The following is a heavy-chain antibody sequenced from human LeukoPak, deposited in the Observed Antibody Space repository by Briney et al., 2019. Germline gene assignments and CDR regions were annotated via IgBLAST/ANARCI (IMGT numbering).Heavy chain of an antibody. V-gene: IGHV1-18*01. D-gene: IGHD3-10*01. CDR3: ARANDYYGSGSYYRL. CDR1: GYTFTSYG. CDR2: ISAYNGNT. J-gene: IGHJ4*02. Sequence: ASVKVSCKASGYTFTSYGISWVRQAPGQGLEWMGWISAYNGNTNYAQKPQGRVTMTTDTSTSTAYMELRSLRSDDTAVYYCARANDYYGSGSYYRLWGQGTLVTVSS.